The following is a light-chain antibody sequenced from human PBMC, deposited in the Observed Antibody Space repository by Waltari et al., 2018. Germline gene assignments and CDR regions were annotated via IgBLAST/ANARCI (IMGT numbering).Light chain of an antibody. CDR1: QGIGTW. CDR2: AAS. J-gene: IGKJ4*01. CDR3: QQYFRYPLT. Sequence: DIQMTQSPSSLSASVGDRVTITCRASQGIGTWLAWYQQKPEKAPKSLIFAASRLHSGVPSRFSGNESGTDFILTIISLQPEDFATYYCQQYFRYPLTCGGGTKVDIK. V-gene: IGKV1D-16*01.